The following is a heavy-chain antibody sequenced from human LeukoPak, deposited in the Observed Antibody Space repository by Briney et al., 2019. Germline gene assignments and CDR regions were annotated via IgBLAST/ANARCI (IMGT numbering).Heavy chain of an antibody. Sequence: GGSLRLSCAASGFTFSSYWMHWVRQAPGKGLVWVSRINSDGSSTSYADSVKGRFTISRDNAKNTLYLQMNSLRAEDTAVYYCARGASYGRYYYYMDVWGKGTTVTVSS. D-gene: IGHD5-18*01. V-gene: IGHV3-74*01. CDR1: GFTFSSYW. CDR3: ARGASYGRYYYYMDV. CDR2: INSDGSST. J-gene: IGHJ6*03.